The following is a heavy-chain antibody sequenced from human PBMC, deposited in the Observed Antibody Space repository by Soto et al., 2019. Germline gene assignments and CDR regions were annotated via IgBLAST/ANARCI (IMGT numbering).Heavy chain of an antibody. D-gene: IGHD3-16*02. V-gene: IGHV1-18*01. CDR3: ARDVTMITFGGVIAYDAFDI. J-gene: IGHJ3*02. CDR2: ISAYNGNT. Sequence: ASVKVSFKASGYTFTSYGISWVRQAPGQGLEWMGWISAYNGNTNYAQKLQGRVTMTTDTSTSTAYMELRSLRSDDTAVYYCARDVTMITFGGVIAYDAFDIWGQGTMVTVSS. CDR1: GYTFTSYG.